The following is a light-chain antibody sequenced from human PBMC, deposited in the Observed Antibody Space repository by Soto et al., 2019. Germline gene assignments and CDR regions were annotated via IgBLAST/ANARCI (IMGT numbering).Light chain of an antibody. Sequence: QSALTQPASVSGSPGQSITISCTGTSSDVGRYNYVSWYQQHPGKAPKLIIYEVSNRPSGVSNRFSGSKSDNTASLIISGLQPEDEADYYCCSYTSGSTPYVFGTGTKVTVL. V-gene: IGLV2-14*01. CDR3: CSYTSGSTPYV. CDR2: EVS. J-gene: IGLJ1*01. CDR1: SSDVGRYNY.